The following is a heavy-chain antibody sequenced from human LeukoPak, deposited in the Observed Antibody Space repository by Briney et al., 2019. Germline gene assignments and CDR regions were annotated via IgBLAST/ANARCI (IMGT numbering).Heavy chain of an antibody. D-gene: IGHD3-16*02. CDR1: GFTFSSYA. CDR2: ISPSGGIT. Sequence: GGSLRLSCAASGFTFSSYAMSWVRQAPGKGLEWVSGISPSGGITYYTDSVKGRFTISRDNSKNTQSLQMNSLRAEDTAVYYCARDMITFGGVIVITNWFDPWGQGTLVTVSS. J-gene: IGHJ5*02. CDR3: ARDMITFGGVIVITNWFDP. V-gene: IGHV3-23*01.